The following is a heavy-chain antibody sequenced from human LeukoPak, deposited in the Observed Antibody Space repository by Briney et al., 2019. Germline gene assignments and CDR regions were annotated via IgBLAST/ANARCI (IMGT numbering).Heavy chain of an antibody. V-gene: IGHV1-18*01. D-gene: IGHD3-22*01. Sequence: GASVKVSCKASGYTFTSYGISWVRQAPGQGLEWMGWISAYNGNTNYAQKLQGRVTMTTGTSTSTAYMELRSLRSDDTAVYYCARGKYYYDSSGYYWLDYWGQGTLVTVSS. J-gene: IGHJ4*02. CDR3: ARGKYYYDSSGYYWLDY. CDR1: GYTFTSYG. CDR2: ISAYNGNT.